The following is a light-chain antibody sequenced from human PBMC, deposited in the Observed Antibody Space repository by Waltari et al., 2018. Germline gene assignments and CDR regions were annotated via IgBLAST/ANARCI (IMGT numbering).Light chain of an antibody. CDR3: SSFSTRTTFV. Sequence: QAALTQSPSVSGSPGQSVTISCTGSSSDIGGYNRVHWYQQYPGSAPKVILFAVSKRPSGVSDRFSGSKSGNTASLHISGLLAEDEADYYCSSFSTRTTFVFGGGTRLTVL. V-gene: IGLV2-18*02. CDR1: SSDIGGYNR. CDR2: AVS. J-gene: IGLJ2*01.